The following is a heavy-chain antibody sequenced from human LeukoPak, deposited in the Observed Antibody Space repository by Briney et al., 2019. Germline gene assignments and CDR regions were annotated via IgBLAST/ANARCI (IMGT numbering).Heavy chain of an antibody. CDR3: AKGGLGRGSGTKGLPDY. J-gene: IGHJ4*02. CDR1: GFTFDDYA. Sequence: GGSLRLSCAASGFTFDDYAMHWVRQAPGKGLEWVSLISWDGGSTYYADSVKGRFTISRDNSKNSLYLQMNSLRAEDTALYYCAKGGLGRGSGTKGLPDYWGQGTLVTVSS. D-gene: IGHD3-10*01. CDR2: ISWDGGST. V-gene: IGHV3-43D*04.